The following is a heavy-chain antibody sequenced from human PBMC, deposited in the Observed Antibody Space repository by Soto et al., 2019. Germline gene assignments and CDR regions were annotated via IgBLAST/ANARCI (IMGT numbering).Heavy chain of an antibody. CDR2: INPNSGGT. J-gene: IGHJ6*02. D-gene: IGHD3-10*01. Sequence: GASVKVSCKASGYTFTGYYMHWVRQAPGQGLEWMGWINPNSGGTNYAQKFQGRVTMTRDTSISTAYMELSRLRSDDTAVYYCATPIEVYYGSVYYYGMDVWGQGTTVTVSS. CDR1: GYTFTGYY. V-gene: IGHV1-2*02. CDR3: ATPIEVYYGSVYYYGMDV.